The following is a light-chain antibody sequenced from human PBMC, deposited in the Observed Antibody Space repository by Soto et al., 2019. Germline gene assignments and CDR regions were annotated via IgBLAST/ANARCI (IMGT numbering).Light chain of an antibody. J-gene: IGKJ2*01. CDR2: WTS. CDR3: QQYYSAPYT. Sequence: DIVLTQSTDSLAVSLGERAIINCKSSQSVLYSHNNESYLAWFQKKPGQPPKLLLYWTSARESAVPDRFSGSGSGTEFTLTISSLQAEDVAIYYCQQYYSAPYTFGQGTKVEI. CDR1: QSVLYSHNNESY. V-gene: IGKV4-1*01.